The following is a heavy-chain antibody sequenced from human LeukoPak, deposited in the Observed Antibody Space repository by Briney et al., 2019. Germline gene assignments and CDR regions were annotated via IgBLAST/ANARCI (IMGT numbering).Heavy chain of an antibody. Sequence: SETLSPTCTVSGGSISGYYWSWIRQPPGKGLEWVGYISYSGSTNYKPSLKSRVTISVDTSKNQFSLKLSSVTAADTAIYYCARDGRAGSLFAYWGQGTLVTVSS. J-gene: IGHJ4*02. CDR3: ARDGRAGSLFAY. CDR2: ISYSGST. D-gene: IGHD6-19*01. V-gene: IGHV4-59*01. CDR1: GGSISGYY.